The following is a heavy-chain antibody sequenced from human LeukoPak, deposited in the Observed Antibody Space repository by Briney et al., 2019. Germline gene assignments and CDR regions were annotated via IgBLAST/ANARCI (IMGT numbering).Heavy chain of an antibody. J-gene: IGHJ6*03. CDR2: INHSGST. D-gene: IGHD3-10*01. V-gene: IGHV4-34*01. Sequence: SETLSLTCAVYGGSFSGYYWSWIRQPPGKGLEWIGEINHSGSTNYNPSLKSRVTISVDTSKNQFSLKLSSVTAADTAVYYCARARDYYGSGGRTYYYYYYYMDVWGKGTTVTISS. CDR3: ARARDYYGSGGRTYYYYYYYMDV. CDR1: GGSFSGYY.